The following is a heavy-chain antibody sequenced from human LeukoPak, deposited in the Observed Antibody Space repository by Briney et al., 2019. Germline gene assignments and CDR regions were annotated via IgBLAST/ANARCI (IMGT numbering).Heavy chain of an antibody. CDR3: ARQGRRYSSSWYGNPHYYYYYGMDV. D-gene: IGHD6-13*01. J-gene: IGHJ6*02. CDR2: IYYSGST. V-gene: IGHV4-59*08. Sequence: SETLSLTCTVSGGSISSYYWSWIRQPPGKGLEWIGYIYYSGSTNYNPSLKSRVTISVDTSKNQFSLKLSSVTAADTAVYYCARQGRRYSSSWYGNPHYYYYYGMDVWGQGTTVTVSS. CDR1: GGSISSYY.